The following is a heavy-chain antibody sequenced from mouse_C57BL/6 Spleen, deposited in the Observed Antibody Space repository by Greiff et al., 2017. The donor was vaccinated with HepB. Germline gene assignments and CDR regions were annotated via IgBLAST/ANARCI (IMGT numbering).Heavy chain of an antibody. CDR1: GYAFSSSW. J-gene: IGHJ2*01. V-gene: IGHV1-82*01. D-gene: IGHD4-1*01. Sequence: VKLMESGPELVKPGASVKISCKASGYAFSSSWMNWVKQRPGKGLEWIGRIYPGDGDTNYNGKFKGKATLTADKSSSTAYMQLSSLTSEDSAVYFCARSGLGRRFDYWGQGTTLTVSS. CDR3: ARSGLGRRFDY. CDR2: IYPGDGDT.